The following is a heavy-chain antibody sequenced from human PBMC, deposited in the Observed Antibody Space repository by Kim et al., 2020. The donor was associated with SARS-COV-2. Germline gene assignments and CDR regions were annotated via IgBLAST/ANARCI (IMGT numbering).Heavy chain of an antibody. CDR3: AREGQLVSHFDY. J-gene: IGHJ4*02. Sequence: KYSQKFQGRVTITRDTSASTAYMGLSSLRSEDTAVYYCAREGQLVSHFDYWGQGTLVTVSS. D-gene: IGHD6-6*01. V-gene: IGHV1-3*01.